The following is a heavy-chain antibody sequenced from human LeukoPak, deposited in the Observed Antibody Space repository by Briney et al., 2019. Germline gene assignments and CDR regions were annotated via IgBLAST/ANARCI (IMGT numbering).Heavy chain of an antibody. Sequence: SETLSLTCTVSGGPISSYYWSWIRQPPGKGLEWIGYIYYSGSINYNPSLKSRVTISVDTSKNQFSLKLSSVTAADTAVYYCARLWGSGWHLERGWFDPWGQGTLVTVSS. CDR3: ARLWGSGWHLERGWFDP. J-gene: IGHJ5*02. D-gene: IGHD6-19*01. V-gene: IGHV4-59*08. CDR2: IYYSGSI. CDR1: GGPISSYY.